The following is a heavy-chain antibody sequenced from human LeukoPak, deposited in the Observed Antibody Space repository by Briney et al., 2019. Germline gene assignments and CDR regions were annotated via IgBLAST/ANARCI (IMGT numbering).Heavy chain of an antibody. D-gene: IGHD5-18*01. J-gene: IGHJ4*02. V-gene: IGHV1-69*01. CDR1: GGTFSSYA. CDR2: SIPIFGTA. Sequence: SSVKVSCKASGGTFSSYAISWVRQAPGHGLEWMGRSIPIFGTANYAQKFQGRVTISADECSSTAYMEMSSLRSEETAVYYCARFSTGYSYAPIDYWGQGTLVTVSS. CDR3: ARFSTGYSYAPIDY.